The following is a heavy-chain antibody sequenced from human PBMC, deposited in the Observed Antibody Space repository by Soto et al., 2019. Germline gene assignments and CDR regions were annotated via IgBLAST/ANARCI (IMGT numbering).Heavy chain of an antibody. CDR3: ARFPQPSLTARPPGWFDP. D-gene: IGHD6-6*01. Sequence: PSETLSLTCTVSGDSITSYYWSWIRQPPGMGLEWIGYIYYSGSTNYNPSLKSRVTISVDTSKNQFSLKLSSVTAADTAVYYCARFPQPSLTARPPGWFDPWGQGTLVTVSS. CDR1: GDSITSYY. J-gene: IGHJ5*02. CDR2: IYYSGST. V-gene: IGHV4-59*01.